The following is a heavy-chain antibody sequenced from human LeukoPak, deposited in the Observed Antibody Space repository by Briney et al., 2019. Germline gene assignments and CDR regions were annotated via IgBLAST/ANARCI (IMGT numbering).Heavy chain of an antibody. CDR3: ARVGELLWFGELFGWFDP. CDR1: GGSFSGYY. V-gene: IGHV4-34*01. Sequence: PSETLSLTCAVYGGSFSGYYWSWIRQPPGKGLEWIGEINHSGSTNYNPSLKSRVTISVDTSKNQFSLKLSSVTAADTAVYYCARVGELLWFGELFGWFDPWGQGTLVTVSS. D-gene: IGHD3-10*01. CDR2: INHSGST. J-gene: IGHJ5*02.